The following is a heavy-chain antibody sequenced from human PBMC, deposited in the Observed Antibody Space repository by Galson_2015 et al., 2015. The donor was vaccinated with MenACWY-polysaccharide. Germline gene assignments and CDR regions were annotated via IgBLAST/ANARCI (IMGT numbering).Heavy chain of an antibody. CDR3: ARSGRMDV. J-gene: IGHJ6*02. D-gene: IGHD1-26*01. CDR1: GFTFSTYW. CDR2: ITKDGTEK. V-gene: IGHV3-7*01. Sequence: SLRLSCAASGFTFSTYWMTWVRQAPGTGLEWVANITKDGTEKYYADSVKGRFTIARDNAKNSLDLQMDSLRAEDPATSFCARSGRMDVWGQGTTVTV.